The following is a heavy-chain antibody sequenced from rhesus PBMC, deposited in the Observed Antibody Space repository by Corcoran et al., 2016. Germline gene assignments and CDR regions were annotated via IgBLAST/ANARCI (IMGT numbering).Heavy chain of an antibody. J-gene: IGHJ4*01. CDR2: IYGSSGST. CDR1: GYSISSGHD. V-gene: IGHV4-76*01. Sequence: QVQLQESGPGVVKPSETLSLTCAVSGYSISSGHDWSWIRQPPGKGLEWIGYIYGSSGSTNYNPSLKNRVTISKDTSKNQFSLKLSSVTAADTAVYYCARVNSYYGSGYYLDYWGQGVLVTVSS. CDR3: ARVNSYYGSGYYLDY. D-gene: IGHD3-28*01.